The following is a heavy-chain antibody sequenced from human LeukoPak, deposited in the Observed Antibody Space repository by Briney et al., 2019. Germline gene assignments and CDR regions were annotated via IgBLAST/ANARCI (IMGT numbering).Heavy chain of an antibody. CDR2: ISGSGGST. Sequence: GGSLRLSRAASGFTFSSYAMSWVRQAPGKGLEWVSAISGSGGSTYYADSVKGRFTISRDNSKNTLYLQMNSLRAEDTAVYYCANLPSYDFWSGYFLAYWGQGTLVTVSS. J-gene: IGHJ4*02. CDR3: ANLPSYDFWSGYFLAY. D-gene: IGHD3-3*01. CDR1: GFTFSSYA. V-gene: IGHV3-23*01.